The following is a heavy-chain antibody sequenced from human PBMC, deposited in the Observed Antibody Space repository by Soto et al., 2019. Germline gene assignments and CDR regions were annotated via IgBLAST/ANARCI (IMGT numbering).Heavy chain of an antibody. CDR3: ARMAGPWYFDL. V-gene: IGHV4-34*01. J-gene: IGHJ2*01. CDR2: INHSGSS. CDR1: GGSFSGFY. Sequence: SETLSLTCAVHGGSFSGFYWTWIRQPPGKGLEWIGEINHSGSSNYNPPLKSRVTMSLDTSRNQFSLSLNSVTAADTAVYYCARMAGPWYFDLWGRGTLVTV.